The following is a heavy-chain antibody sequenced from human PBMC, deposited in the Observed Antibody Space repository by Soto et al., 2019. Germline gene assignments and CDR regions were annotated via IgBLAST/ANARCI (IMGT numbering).Heavy chain of an antibody. J-gene: IGHJ5*02. CDR1: GYTFTSYG. V-gene: IGHV1-18*01. Sequence: QVQLVQSGAEVKKPGASVKVSCKASGYTFTSYGISWVRQASGHGLEWMGWISAYSGNTKYAQKLLGRVTMTTDASPSAAYTQLRSLRPDDTAVDSCARKGAYTWTAGAWFDPWGQGTRVSVSS. CDR2: ISAYSGNT. D-gene: IGHD2-8*02. CDR3: ARKGAYTWTAGAWFDP.